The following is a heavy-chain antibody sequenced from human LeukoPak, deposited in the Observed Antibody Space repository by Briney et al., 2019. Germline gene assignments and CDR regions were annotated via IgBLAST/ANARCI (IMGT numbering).Heavy chain of an antibody. CDR1: GFTFSSYA. Sequence: GRSLRLSCAASGFTFSSYAMHWVRQAPDKGLEWVAVISYDGSNKYYADSVKGRFTISRDNSKNTLYLQMNSLRAEDTAVYYCARDLDIVVVPAATNAGFNWFDPWGQGTLVTVSS. CDR3: ARDLDIVVVPAATNAGFNWFDP. V-gene: IGHV3-30*04. D-gene: IGHD2-2*01. CDR2: ISYDGSNK. J-gene: IGHJ5*02.